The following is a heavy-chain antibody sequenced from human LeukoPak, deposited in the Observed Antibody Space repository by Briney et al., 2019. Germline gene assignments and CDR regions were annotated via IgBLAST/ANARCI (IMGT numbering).Heavy chain of an antibody. D-gene: IGHD3-22*01. CDR2: MNPNSGNR. CDR1: GYTFTSHD. Sequence: GASVKVSCKASGYTFTSHDIYWVRQATGQGLEWMGWMNPNSGNRGYAQKFQGRVTMTRDTSTSTVYMELSSLRSEGTAVYYCALYYYDSSGYHGVGYWGQGTLVTVSS. J-gene: IGHJ4*02. V-gene: IGHV1-8*01. CDR3: ALYYYDSSGYHGVGY.